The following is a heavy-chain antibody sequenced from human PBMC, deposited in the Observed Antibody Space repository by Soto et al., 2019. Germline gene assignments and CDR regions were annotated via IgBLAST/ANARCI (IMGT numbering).Heavy chain of an antibody. CDR2: ISESGTSM. V-gene: IGHV3-48*03. CDR3: ARDQEVHDSRGHKIRAMDV. D-gene: IGHD6-19*01. J-gene: IGHJ6*02. CDR1: GFPFRRYE. Sequence: GGSLRLSCGASGFPFRRYEINWVRQAPGKGLEWISYISESGTSMYYADAVKGRFAISRDNAQNSLYLQMNSLRIEDTAVYYCARDQEVHDSRGHKIRAMDVWGQGTTVTVSS.